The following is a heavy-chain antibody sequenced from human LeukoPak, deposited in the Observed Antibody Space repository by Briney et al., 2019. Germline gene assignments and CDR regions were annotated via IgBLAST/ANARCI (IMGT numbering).Heavy chain of an antibody. J-gene: IGHJ4*02. CDR2: MNPNSGIT. CDR3: AREDYYDSGSNDY. D-gene: IGHD3-22*01. V-gene: IGHV1-8*03. Sequence: ASVKVSCKASGYTFTSYGISWVRQAPGQGLERMGWMNPNSGITGYAQKFQGRVTISRNTSISTAYMELSSLRSEDTAVYYCAREDYYDSGSNDYWGQGTLVTVSS. CDR1: GYTFTSYG.